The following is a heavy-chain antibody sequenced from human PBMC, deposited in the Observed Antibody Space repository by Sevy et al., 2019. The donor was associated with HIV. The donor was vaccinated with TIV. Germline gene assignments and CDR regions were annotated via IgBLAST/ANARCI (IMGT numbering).Heavy chain of an antibody. CDR3: ARGLAALPGYYYGMDV. CDR2: ILYDGSNK. Sequence: GGSLRLSCAASGFTFSSYGMHWVRQAPGKGLEWVAVILYDGSNKYYAASVKGRFTISRDNSKNTLYLQMNSLRAGDTAVYYCARGLAALPGYYYGMDVWGQGTAVTVSS. CDR1: GFTFSSYG. D-gene: IGHD6-6*01. V-gene: IGHV3-30*03. J-gene: IGHJ6*02.